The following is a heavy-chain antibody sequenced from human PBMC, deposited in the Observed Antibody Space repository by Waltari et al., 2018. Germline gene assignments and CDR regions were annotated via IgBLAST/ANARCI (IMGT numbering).Heavy chain of an antibody. D-gene: IGHD3-9*01. CDR1: GYTFTGYY. J-gene: IGHJ6*04. CDR2: LNPNSGGT. CDR3: ARGPQPRGLVPLMDV. V-gene: IGHV1-2*02. Sequence: QVQLVQSGAEVKKPGASVKVSCKASGYTFTGYYMHWVRQAPGQGLEWTGWLNPNSGGTNYAQKFQGRVTRTRETSSSTAYMELSRLRSDDTAVYYCARGPQPRGLVPLMDVWGKGTTVTVSS.